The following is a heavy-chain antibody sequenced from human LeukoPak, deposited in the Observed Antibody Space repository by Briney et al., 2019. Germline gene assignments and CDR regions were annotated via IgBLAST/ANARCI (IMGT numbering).Heavy chain of an antibody. V-gene: IGHV3-7*01. D-gene: IGHD5/OR15-5a*01. CDR1: GFSLSSYW. CDR3: ATFWGSLESVYLRDAMDV. J-gene: IGHJ6*02. CDR2: INEDEREK. Sequence: SGGSLRLSCAASGFSLSSYWMSWVRQAPGKGLEWVATINEDEREKYYVASVKGRFTIYKDSAKNPLYLQMNSLRAEDTAVYYCATFWGSLESVYLRDAMDVWGQGTMVTVSS.